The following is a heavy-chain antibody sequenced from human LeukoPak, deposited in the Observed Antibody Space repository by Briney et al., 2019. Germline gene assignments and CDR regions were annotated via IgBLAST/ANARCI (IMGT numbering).Heavy chain of an antibody. D-gene: IGHD1-1*01. Sequence: SETLSLTCTVSGYSISSGYYWGWIRQPPGKGLKWIGSIYHSGSTYYNPSLKSRVTISVDTSKNQFSLKLSSVTAADTAVYYCARDSSKRKGTDYWGQGTLVTVSS. CDR1: GYSISSGYY. CDR3: ARDSSKRKGTDY. CDR2: IYHSGST. J-gene: IGHJ4*02. V-gene: IGHV4-38-2*02.